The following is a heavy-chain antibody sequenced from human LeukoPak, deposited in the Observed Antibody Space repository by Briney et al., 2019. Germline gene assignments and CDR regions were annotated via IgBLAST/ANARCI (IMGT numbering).Heavy chain of an antibody. CDR1: GYTFTSYS. D-gene: IGHD1-20*01. J-gene: IGHJ4*02. CDR3: ARTDLTGTTYYFDY. Sequence: ASVKVSCKTSGYTFTSYSMHWVRQAPGQGLEWMGISNPSGGSTSYAQKFQGRVTMTRDTSTSTVYMELSSLRSEDTAVYYCARTDLTGTTYYFDYWGQGTLVTVSS. CDR2: SNPSGGST. V-gene: IGHV1-46*01.